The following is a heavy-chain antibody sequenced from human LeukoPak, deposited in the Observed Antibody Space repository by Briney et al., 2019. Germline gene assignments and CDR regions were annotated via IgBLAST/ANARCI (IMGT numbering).Heavy chain of an antibody. D-gene: IGHD6-6*01. CDR3: ARVGSSSPNCYYGMDV. CDR1: GDSVSSNSAA. V-gene: IGHV6-1*01. Sequence: SQTLSLTCAISGDSVSSNSAAWNWIRQSPSRGLEWLGRTYYRSKWYNDCAVSVKSRITINPDTSKNQFSLQLNSVTPEDTAVYYCARVGSSSPNCYYGMDVWGQGTTVTVSS. CDR2: TYYRSKWYN. J-gene: IGHJ6*02.